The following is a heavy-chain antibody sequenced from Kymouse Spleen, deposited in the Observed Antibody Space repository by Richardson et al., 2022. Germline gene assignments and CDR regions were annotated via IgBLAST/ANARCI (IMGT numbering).Heavy chain of an antibody. D-gene: IGHD3-3*01. CDR2: INHSGST. CDR1: GGSFSGYY. CDR3: ASLFGVVTNWYFDL. J-gene: IGHJ2*01. V-gene: IGHV4-34*01. Sequence: QVQLQQWGAGLLKPSETLSLTCAVYGGSFSGYYWSWIRQPPGKGLEWIGEINHSGSTNYNPSLKSRVTISVDTSKNQFSLKLSSVTAADTAVYYCASLFGVVTNWYFDLWGRGTLVTVSS.